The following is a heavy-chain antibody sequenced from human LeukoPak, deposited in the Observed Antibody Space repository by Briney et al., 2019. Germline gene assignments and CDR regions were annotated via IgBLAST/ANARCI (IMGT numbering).Heavy chain of an antibody. Sequence: ASVKVSCKASGYTFTGYYMHWVRQAPGQGLEWMGIINPSGGSTSYAQKFQGRVTMTRDTSTSTVYMELSSLRSEDTAVYYCAREAGQQLVYDYWGQGTLVTVSS. CDR2: INPSGGST. J-gene: IGHJ4*02. D-gene: IGHD6-13*01. V-gene: IGHV1-46*01. CDR1: GYTFTGYY. CDR3: AREAGQQLVYDY.